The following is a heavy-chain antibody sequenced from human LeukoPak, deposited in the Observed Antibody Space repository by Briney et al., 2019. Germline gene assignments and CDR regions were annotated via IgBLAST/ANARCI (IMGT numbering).Heavy chain of an antibody. J-gene: IGHJ4*02. D-gene: IGHD4-17*01. CDR1: GYTFTGYY. V-gene: IGHV1-2*06. Sequence: GASVKVSCKASGYTFTGYYVHGVRQAHGQGLEWMGRINPDSGGADFAQKFQGRVTMTRDTSISTAYMELSRLRSDDTAVYYCARNYGDWGQGTLVTVSS. CDR3: ARNYGD. CDR2: INPDSGGA.